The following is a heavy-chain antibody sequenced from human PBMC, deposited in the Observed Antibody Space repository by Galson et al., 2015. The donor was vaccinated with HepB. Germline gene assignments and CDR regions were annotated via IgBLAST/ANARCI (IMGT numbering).Heavy chain of an antibody. V-gene: IGHV4-39*01. CDR1: GGSISSSSYY. CDR2: IYYSGST. Sequence: LSLTCTVSGGSISSSSYYWGWIRQPPGKGLEWIGSIYYSGSTYYNPSLKSRVTISVDTSKNQFSLKLSSVTAADTAVYYCARCSAGMVTLYYYYYMDVWGKGTTVTVSS. D-gene: IGHD5-18*01. J-gene: IGHJ6*03. CDR3: ARCSAGMVTLYYYYYMDV.